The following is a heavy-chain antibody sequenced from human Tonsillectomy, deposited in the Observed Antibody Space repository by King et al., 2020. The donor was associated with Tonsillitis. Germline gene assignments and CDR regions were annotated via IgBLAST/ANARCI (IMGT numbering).Heavy chain of an antibody. CDR2: IKSKGSGGTR. D-gene: IGHD5/OR15-5a*01. J-gene: IGHJ5*01. Sequence: VQLVESGGGLVKPGESLRLSCTISGLTFSDAWMSWVRQAPGKGMEWVGRIKSKGSGGTRDYAAPVKGRFTISRDDSNKKIYLQMSGLKTEDTAVYYCAHIVSPVADWFGSWGQGTLVTVSS. V-gene: IGHV3-15*01. CDR3: AHIVSPVADWFGS. CDR1: GLTFSDAW.